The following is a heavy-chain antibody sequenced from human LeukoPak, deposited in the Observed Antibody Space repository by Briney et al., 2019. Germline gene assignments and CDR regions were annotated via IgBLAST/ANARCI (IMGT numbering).Heavy chain of an antibody. J-gene: IGHJ4*02. V-gene: IGHV3-30*01. CDR3: ARVASVAGVDY. CDR1: GFTFSSYA. CDR2: ISYDGSNK. Sequence: GGSLRLSCAASGFTFSSYAMHWVRQAPGKGLEWVAVISYDGSNKYYADSVKGRFTISRDNSKNPLYLQMNSLRAEDTAVYYCARVASVAGVDYWGQGTLVTVSS. D-gene: IGHD6-19*01.